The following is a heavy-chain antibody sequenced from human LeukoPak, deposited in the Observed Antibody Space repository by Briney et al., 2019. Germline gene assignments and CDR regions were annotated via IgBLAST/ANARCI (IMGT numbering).Heavy chain of an antibody. J-gene: IGHJ5*02. V-gene: IGHV4-61*02. D-gene: IGHD3-10*01. CDR2: INTSGST. CDR3: ARTDGSGRYDP. CDR1: GGSISSGSYY. Sequence: SETLSLTCTVSGGSISSGSYYWSWNRQPPGKGLKWIGRINTSGSTKYNPSLKSRATISVDTSKNQFSLKLSSVTAADTAVYYCARTDGSGRYDPWGQGTLVTVSS.